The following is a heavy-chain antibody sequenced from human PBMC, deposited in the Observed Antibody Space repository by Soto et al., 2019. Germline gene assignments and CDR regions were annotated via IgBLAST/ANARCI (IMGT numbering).Heavy chain of an antibody. J-gene: IGHJ2*01. CDR2: IHSDGSST. V-gene: IGHV3-74*01. D-gene: IGHD6-25*01. CDR1: GFTFSYYW. CDR3: ARRDRAACAL. Sequence: EVQLVESGGGLVQPGESLRLSCAASGFTFSYYWMHWVRQAPGKGLVWVSRIHSDGSSTTYADSVKGRFTISRDNASNTVHLQMHRLSGEATAVYYWARRDRAACALWG.